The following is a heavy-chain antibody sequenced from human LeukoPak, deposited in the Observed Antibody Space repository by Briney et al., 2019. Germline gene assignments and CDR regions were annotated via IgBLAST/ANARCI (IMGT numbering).Heavy chain of an antibody. CDR1: GYSFTNYG. D-gene: IGHD2-8*01. Sequence: GASLKVSCKASGYSFTNYGFTWVRQAPGQGLEWMGWINANNGNTNYAQRLQGRVTMTIDTSTNTAYMELRSLRSADTAVYYCARAAPRDCTNGICWVDYWGQGTLVTVSS. V-gene: IGHV1-18*01. J-gene: IGHJ4*02. CDR2: INANNGNT. CDR3: ARAAPRDCTNGICWVDY.